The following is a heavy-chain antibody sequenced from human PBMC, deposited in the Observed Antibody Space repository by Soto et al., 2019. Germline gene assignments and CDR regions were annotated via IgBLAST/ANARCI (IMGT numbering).Heavy chain of an antibody. V-gene: IGHV3-30*18. CDR3: AKERHSGSYTY. Sequence: QVQLVESGGGVVQPGRSLRLSCAASGFTFSSYGMHWVRQAPGKGLEWVAVISYAGSNKYYADSVKGRFTISRDNSKNTLYLQMNSLRAEDTAVYYCAKERHSGSYTYWGQGTLVTVSS. J-gene: IGHJ4*02. D-gene: IGHD1-26*01. CDR1: GFTFSSYG. CDR2: ISYAGSNK.